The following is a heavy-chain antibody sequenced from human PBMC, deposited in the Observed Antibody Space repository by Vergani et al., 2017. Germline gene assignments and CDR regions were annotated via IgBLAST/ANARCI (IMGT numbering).Heavy chain of an antibody. D-gene: IGHD3-10*01. V-gene: IGHV3-33*01. Sequence: QVQLVESGGGVVQPGRSLRLSCAASGFTFSSYGMHWVRQAPGKGLEWVAVIWYDGSNKYYADSVKGRFTISRDNSKNTLYLQMNSLRAEDTAVYYCARATFYGSGYYYYMDVWGKGTTVTVSS. CDR3: ARATFYGSGYYYYMDV. CDR2: IWYDGSNK. CDR1: GFTFSSYG. J-gene: IGHJ6*03.